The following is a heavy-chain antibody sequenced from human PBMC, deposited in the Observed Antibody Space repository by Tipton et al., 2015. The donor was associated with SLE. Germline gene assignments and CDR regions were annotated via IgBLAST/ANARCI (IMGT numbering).Heavy chain of an antibody. CDR1: GFTFSGYG. D-gene: IGHD6-13*01. V-gene: IGHV3-30*03. CDR3: ARGRGAAAGSSDY. J-gene: IGHJ4*02. Sequence: QLVQSGGGVVQPGRSLRLSCAASGFTFSGYGMHWVRQAPGKGLEWVALISYDGSNKYYADSVKGRFTISRDNSKNTLYLQMNSLRAEDTAVYYCARGRGAAAGSSDYWGQGTLVTVSS. CDR2: ISYDGSNK.